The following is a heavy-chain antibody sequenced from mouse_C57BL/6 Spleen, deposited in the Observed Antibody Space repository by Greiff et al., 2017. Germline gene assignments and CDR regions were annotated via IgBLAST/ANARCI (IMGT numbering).Heavy chain of an antibody. CDR3: ARHGIYAMDY. J-gene: IGHJ4*01. CDR1: GFTFSDYY. V-gene: IGHV5-12*01. CDR2: ISNGGGST. Sequence: DVKLVESGGGLVQPGGSLKLSCAASGFTFSDYYMYWVRQTPEKRLEWVAYISNGGGSTYYPDTVKGRFTISRDNAKNTLYLQMSRLKSEDTAMYYCARHGIYAMDYWGQGTSVTVSS. D-gene: IGHD4-1*01.